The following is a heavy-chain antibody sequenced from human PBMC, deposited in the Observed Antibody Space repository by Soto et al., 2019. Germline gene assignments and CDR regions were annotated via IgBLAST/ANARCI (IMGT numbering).Heavy chain of an antibody. J-gene: IGHJ4*02. D-gene: IGHD6-6*01. Sequence: QVQLVQSGAEVKKPGASVKVSCKASGYTFTDHHLHWVRQAPGQGLEWMGWINPNRGGTKYAQKFQGRVTMTRDTSISTVYMELSRLSSDDTAIYFCARGRMYMSSYLGDAGGEIYFWCQGTLVTVSS. CDR2: INPNRGGT. CDR1: GYTFTDHH. CDR3: ARGRMYMSSYLGDAGGEIYF. V-gene: IGHV1-2*02.